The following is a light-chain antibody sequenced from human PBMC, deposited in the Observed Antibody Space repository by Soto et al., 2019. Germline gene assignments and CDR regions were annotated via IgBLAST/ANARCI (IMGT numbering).Light chain of an antibody. CDR2: DDS. V-gene: IGLV3-21*02. J-gene: IGLJ1*01. CDR3: HVWHSASDRDV. Sequence: SYELTQPPSVSVAPGQTAKITCGGDNVGSVSVHWYQQKPGQAPVLVVFDDSARPSGIPERFSGSKSGNTATLTISRVEAGDEADFFCHVWHSASDRDVFGTGTKLTVL. CDR1: NVGSVS.